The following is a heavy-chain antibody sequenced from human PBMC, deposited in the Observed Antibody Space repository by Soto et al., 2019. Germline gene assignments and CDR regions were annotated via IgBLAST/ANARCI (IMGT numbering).Heavy chain of an antibody. J-gene: IGHJ4*02. CDR1: GGSISSSSYY. CDR3: ARQELLWFGELWGAYFDY. D-gene: IGHD3-10*01. CDR2: IYYSGST. V-gene: IGHV4-39*01. Sequence: SETLSLTCTVSGGSISSSSYYWGWIRQPPGKGLEWIGSIYYSGSTYYNPSLKSRVTISVDTSKNQFSLKLSSVTAADTAVYYCARQELLWFGELWGAYFDYWGQGTLVTVSS.